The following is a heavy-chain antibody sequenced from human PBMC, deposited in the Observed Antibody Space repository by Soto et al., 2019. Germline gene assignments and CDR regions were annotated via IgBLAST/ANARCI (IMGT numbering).Heavy chain of an antibody. CDR2: ISAYNGNT. CDR1: AYTFTSYG. D-gene: IGHD6-19*01. J-gene: IGHJ4*02. Sequence: ASVKGSCKASAYTFTSYGISLVRQAPGQGLEWMGWISAYNGNTNYAQKLQGRVTMTTDTSTSTAYMELRSLRSDDTAAYYCARDMIAVAGSDYWGQGTLVTVS. CDR3: ARDMIAVAGSDY. V-gene: IGHV1-18*01.